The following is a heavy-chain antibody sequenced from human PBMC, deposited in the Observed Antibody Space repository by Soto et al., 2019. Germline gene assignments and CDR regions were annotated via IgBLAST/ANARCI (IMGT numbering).Heavy chain of an antibody. Sequence: ASVKVSCKASGYTFTSYDINWVRQATGQGLEWMGWISAYNGNTNYAQKLQGRVTMTTDTSTSTAYMELRSLRSDDTAVYYCAREARFGELSYWGQGTLVTVSS. CDR1: GYTFTSYD. D-gene: IGHD3-10*01. CDR2: ISAYNGNT. V-gene: IGHV1-18*01. CDR3: AREARFGELSY. J-gene: IGHJ4*02.